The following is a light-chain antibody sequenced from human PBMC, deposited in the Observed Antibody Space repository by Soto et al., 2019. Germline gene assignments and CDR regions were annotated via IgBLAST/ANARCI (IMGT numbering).Light chain of an antibody. Sequence: QSVLTQPPSASGTPGQRVTISCSGSSSNIGKNTANWFQQVPGKAPKLLIHGDHQRPSGVPDRFSGSKSGTSASLAISGLQSDDETDYFCAAWDDRLNGGVFGGGTQLTVL. CDR1: SSNIGKNT. V-gene: IGLV1-44*01. J-gene: IGLJ3*02. CDR3: AAWDDRLNGGV. CDR2: GDH.